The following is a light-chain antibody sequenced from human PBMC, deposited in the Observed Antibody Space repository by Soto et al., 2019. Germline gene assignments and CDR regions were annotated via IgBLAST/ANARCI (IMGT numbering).Light chain of an antibody. CDR2: SND. CDR1: NSNISSHY. CDR3: AAWDDSLSGWV. Sequence: HSVLTQPPSASGTPGQRVTISCSGSNSNISSHYVYWYQQRPGTAPKLLIYSNDQRPSGVPDRFSASKSGTSASLAISGLRSDDEADYYCAAWDDSLSGWVFGGGTQLTVL. V-gene: IGLV1-47*02. J-gene: IGLJ2*01.